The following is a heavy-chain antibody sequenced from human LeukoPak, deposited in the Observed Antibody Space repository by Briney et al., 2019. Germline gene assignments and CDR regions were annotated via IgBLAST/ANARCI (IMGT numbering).Heavy chain of an antibody. Sequence: GRSLRLSCAASGFTFDDYAMHWVRQAPGKGLEWVSGISWNSGSIGYADSVKGRFTISRDNAKNSLYLQMNSLRAEDTAMYYCARDGRGGYLDYWGQGTLVTVSS. D-gene: IGHD3-16*01. CDR2: ISWNSGSI. CDR3: ARDGRGGYLDY. J-gene: IGHJ4*02. CDR1: GFTFDDYA. V-gene: IGHV3-9*01.